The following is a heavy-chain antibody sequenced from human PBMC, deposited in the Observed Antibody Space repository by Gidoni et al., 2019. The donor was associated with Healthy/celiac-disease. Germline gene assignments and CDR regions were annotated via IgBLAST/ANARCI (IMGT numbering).Heavy chain of an antibody. CDR2: IWYDGSNK. D-gene: IGHD3-22*01. V-gene: IGHV3-33*01. Sequence: VQLVESGGGVVQPGRSLRLSCAASGFTFSRYGMHWVRQAPGKGLEWVAVIWYDGSNKYYADSVKGRFTISRDNSKSTLYLQMNSLRAEDTAVYYCARESYYDSSGYLTDYWGQGTLVTVSS. J-gene: IGHJ4*02. CDR1: GFTFSRYG. CDR3: ARESYYDSSGYLTDY.